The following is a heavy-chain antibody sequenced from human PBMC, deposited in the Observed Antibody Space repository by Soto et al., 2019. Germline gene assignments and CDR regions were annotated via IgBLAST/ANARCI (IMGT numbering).Heavy chain of an antibody. CDR2: IYYSGST. Sequence: SETLSLTCTVAGGSIGSYYWSWIRQPPGKGLEWIGFIYYSGSTNYNPSLKSRVTMSVDTSKNQFSLKLNSVTAADTAVYYCARVRTGWYAEYWGQGTLVTVSS. CDR3: ARVRTGWYAEY. CDR1: GGSIGSYY. D-gene: IGHD6-19*01. J-gene: IGHJ4*02. V-gene: IGHV4-59*01.